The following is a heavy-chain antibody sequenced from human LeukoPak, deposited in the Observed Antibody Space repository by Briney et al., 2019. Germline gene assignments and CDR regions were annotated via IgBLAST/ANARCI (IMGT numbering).Heavy chain of an antibody. CDR2: IYYSGTT. D-gene: IGHD2-21*02. CDR3: ARSRMVTAIPDAFDI. CDR1: GGSISSFY. J-gene: IGHJ3*02. V-gene: IGHV4-59*08. Sequence: PSETLSLTCIVSGGSISSFYWSWIRQPPGKGLEWIGFIYYSGTTNYNPSLKSRVTISADTTKNQLSLKLSSVTAADTAVYYCARSRMVTAIPDAFDIWGQGTMVTVSS.